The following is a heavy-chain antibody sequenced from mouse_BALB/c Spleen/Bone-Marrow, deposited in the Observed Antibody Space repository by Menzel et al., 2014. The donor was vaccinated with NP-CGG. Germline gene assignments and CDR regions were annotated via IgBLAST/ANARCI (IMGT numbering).Heavy chain of an antibody. V-gene: IGHV1-80*01. CDR1: GYVFSTYW. J-gene: IGHJ2*01. CDR2: IYPGDGDT. CDR3: ARGGISVDY. Sequence: QVQLKQSGAELVRPGSSVKISCKSSGYVFSTYWINWVKQRPGQGLEWIGQIYPGDGDTDFNGKFKDKATLTADESSNTAYIQLSSLTPEDSAVYFCARGGISVDYWGQGTTLTVSS.